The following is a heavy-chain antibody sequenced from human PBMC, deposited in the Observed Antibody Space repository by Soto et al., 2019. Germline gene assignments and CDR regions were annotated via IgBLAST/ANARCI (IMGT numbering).Heavy chain of an antibody. CDR3: AKVGPHWYFDL. J-gene: IGHJ2*01. CDR2: ITGSGDST. Sequence: EVQLLESGGGLVQPGGSLRLSCAASGLTYVMSWVRQAPGKGLEWVSGITGSGDSTLYADSVKGRFTISRDNSKNTLYLQMNSLRADDTAVYYCAKVGPHWYFDLWGRGTLVTVSS. CDR1: GLTYV. V-gene: IGHV3-23*01.